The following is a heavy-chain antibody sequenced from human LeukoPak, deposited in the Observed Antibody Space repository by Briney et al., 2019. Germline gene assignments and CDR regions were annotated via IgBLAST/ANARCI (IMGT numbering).Heavy chain of an antibody. CDR3: ARDPALYCSGGSCYSGWFDP. D-gene: IGHD2-15*01. CDR2: IYHSGST. J-gene: IGHJ5*02. CDR1: GGSISSGGYS. V-gene: IGHV4-30-2*01. Sequence: PSQTLSLTCAVSGGSISSGGYSWSWIRQPPGKGLEWIGYIYHSGSTYYNPSLKSRVTISVDRSKNQFSLKLSSVTAADTAVYYCARDPALYCSGGSCYSGWFDPWGQGTLVTVSS.